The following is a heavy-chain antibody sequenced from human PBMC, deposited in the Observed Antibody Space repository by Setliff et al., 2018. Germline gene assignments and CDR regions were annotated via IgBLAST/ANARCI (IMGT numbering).Heavy chain of an antibody. CDR1: GASISSSSYY. Sequence: SETLSLTCTVSGASISSSSYYWAWIRQPPGRGLELIGSIFYGGSTYYNPSLKSRVTISIDASKNQFSLKLDSVTAADTAVYYCARHPHYDSSGYRDYWGQGTLVTVSS. CDR2: IFYGGST. CDR3: ARHPHYDSSGYRDY. J-gene: IGHJ4*02. V-gene: IGHV4-39*07. D-gene: IGHD3-22*01.